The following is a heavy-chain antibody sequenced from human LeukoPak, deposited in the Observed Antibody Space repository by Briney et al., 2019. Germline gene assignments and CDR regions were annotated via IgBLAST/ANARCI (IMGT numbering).Heavy chain of an antibody. CDR1: GGSFGGYY. Sequence: SETLSLTCAVYGGSFGGYYWSWIRQPPGKGLEWIGEINHSGSTNYNPSLKSRVTTSVDTSKNQFSLKLSSVTAADTAVYYCARLGSSSWYRIDAFDIWGQGTMVTVSS. D-gene: IGHD6-13*01. J-gene: IGHJ3*02. CDR2: INHSGST. CDR3: ARLGSSSWYRIDAFDI. V-gene: IGHV4-34*01.